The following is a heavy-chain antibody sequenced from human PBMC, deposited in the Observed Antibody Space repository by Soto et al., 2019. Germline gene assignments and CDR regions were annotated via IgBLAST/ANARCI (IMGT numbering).Heavy chain of an antibody. CDR1: GFTFSSYA. V-gene: IGHV4-59*04. J-gene: IGHJ4*02. Sequence: GSLRLSCAASGFTFSSYAMSWVRQAPGKGLEWIGSVYFTGSSYSYPSLKSRVTMSVDTSKNQFSLRLSSVTAADTATYYCVRTLYNWNYYFDSWGQGTLVTVSS. CDR2: VYFTGSS. CDR3: VRTLYNWNYYFDS. D-gene: IGHD1-7*01.